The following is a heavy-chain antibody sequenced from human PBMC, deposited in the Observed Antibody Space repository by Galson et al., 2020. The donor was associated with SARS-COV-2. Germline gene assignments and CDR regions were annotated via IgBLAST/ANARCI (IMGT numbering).Heavy chain of an antibody. CDR1: GFTFSSYD. V-gene: IGHV3-13*01. Sequence: GESLQISCAASGFTFSSYDMHWVRQATGKGLEWVSAIGTAGDTYYPGSVKGRFTISRENAKNSLYLQMNSLRAGDTAVYYCARATDVVVPAAPTGFLWNYYYMDVWGKGTTVTVS. J-gene: IGHJ6*03. CDR2: IGTAGDT. D-gene: IGHD2-2*01. CDR3: ARATDVVVPAAPTGFLWNYYYMDV.